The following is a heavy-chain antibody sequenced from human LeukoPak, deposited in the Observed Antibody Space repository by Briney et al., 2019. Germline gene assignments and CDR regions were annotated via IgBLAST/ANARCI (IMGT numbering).Heavy chain of an antibody. CDR2: IYYSGST. CDR3: ARWGEPLVPFHH. CDR1: GGSIRSSMQY. D-gene: IGHD2-2*01. J-gene: IGHJ1*01. V-gene: IGHV4-39*01. Sequence: SETLSLTSTDPGGSIRSSMQYCGWIRQPPGKGLEWIGSIYYSGSTFYNPSLKSRVTISVDTSKNQFSLKLSSVTAADTAVYYCARWGEPLVPFHHWGQGTLVTVSS.